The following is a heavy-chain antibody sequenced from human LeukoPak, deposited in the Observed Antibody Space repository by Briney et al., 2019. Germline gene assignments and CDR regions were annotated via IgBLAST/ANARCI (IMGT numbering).Heavy chain of an antibody. Sequence: ASVKVSCKASGGTFSSYAISWVRQAPGQGLEWMGGIIPIFGTANYAQKFQGRVTITTDESTSTAYMELSSLRSEDTAVYYCARVGGSSGYYDYWGQGTLVTVSS. V-gene: IGHV1-69*05. CDR2: IIPIFGTA. J-gene: IGHJ4*02. CDR1: GGTFSSYA. D-gene: IGHD3-22*01. CDR3: ARVGGSSGYYDY.